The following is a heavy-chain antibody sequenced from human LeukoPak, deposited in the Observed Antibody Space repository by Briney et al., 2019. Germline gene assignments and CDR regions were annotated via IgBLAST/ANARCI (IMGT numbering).Heavy chain of an antibody. J-gene: IGHJ4*02. V-gene: IGHV3-48*03. Sequence: GGSLRLSCAASGFTFSSYEMNWVRQAPGKGLEWVSYISSSGSTIYYADSVKGRFTIPRDNAKNSLYLQINSLRAEDTAVYYCAREGNYIVFDFWGQGALLTVSS. CDR1: GFTFSSYE. CDR3: AREGNYIVFDF. CDR2: ISSSGSTI. D-gene: IGHD1-7*01.